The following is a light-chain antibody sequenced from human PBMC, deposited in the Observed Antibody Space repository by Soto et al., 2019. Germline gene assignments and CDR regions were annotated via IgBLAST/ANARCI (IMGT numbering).Light chain of an antibody. J-gene: IGKJ5*01. CDR1: QSVNSDY. CDR2: GAS. V-gene: IGKV3-20*01. Sequence: TQSPSSLSPGERATLSCRASQSVNSDYLGWFQQKPGQAPRLLIYGASTRATGIPDRFSGSGSGTDFTLTISRLEPEDFAVYYCHHYGGSPITFGQGTRLEIK. CDR3: HHYGGSPIT.